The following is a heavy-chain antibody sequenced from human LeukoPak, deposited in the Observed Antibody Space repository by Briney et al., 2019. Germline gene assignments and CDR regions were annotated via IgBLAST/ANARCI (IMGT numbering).Heavy chain of an antibody. CDR3: ARFIAAPYYFDY. CDR1: GFTLSSYE. J-gene: IGHJ4*02. Sequence: GGSLRLSCAASGFTLSSYEMNWVRQAPGKGLEWVSYISISGSTIYYADSVKGRFTISRDNAKNSLYLQMNSLRAEDTAVYYCARFIAAPYYFDYWGRGTLVTVSS. CDR2: ISISGSTI. D-gene: IGHD6-13*01. V-gene: IGHV3-48*03.